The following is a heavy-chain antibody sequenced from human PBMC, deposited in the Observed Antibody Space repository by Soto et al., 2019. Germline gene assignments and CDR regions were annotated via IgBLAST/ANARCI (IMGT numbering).Heavy chain of an antibody. D-gene: IGHD2-2*01. CDR2: ISSSGSTM. CDR1: GFTFSDYY. J-gene: IGHJ6*03. V-gene: IGHV3-11*01. CDR3: ARDRLMPAATGAYYYYYYMDV. Sequence: GGSLRLSCAASGFTFSDYYMSWIRQAPGKGLEWVSYISSSGSTMYYADSVKGRFTISRDNAKNSLYLQMNSLRAEDTAVYYCARDRLMPAATGAYYYYYYMDVWGKGTTVTVSS.